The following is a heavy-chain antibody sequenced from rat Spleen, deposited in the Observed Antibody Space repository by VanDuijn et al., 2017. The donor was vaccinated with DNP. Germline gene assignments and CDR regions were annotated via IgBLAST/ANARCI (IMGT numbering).Heavy chain of an antibody. V-gene: IGHV5-22*01. CDR1: GFTFSDYY. Sequence: EVQLVESGGGLAQPGRSLKLSCAASGFTFSDYYMAWVRQAPAKGLEWVAYITYDGGSTYYEDSVKGRFTISRDNAKSTLYLQMNSLRSEDMATYYCARHVLPLRIWDYWGQGVTVTVSS. D-gene: IGHD1-6*01. CDR3: ARHVLPLRIWDY. CDR2: ITYDGGST. J-gene: IGHJ2*01.